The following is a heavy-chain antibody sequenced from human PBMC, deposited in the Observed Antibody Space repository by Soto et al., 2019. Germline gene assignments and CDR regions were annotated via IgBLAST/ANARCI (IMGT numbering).Heavy chain of an antibody. CDR3: AKGDRSSSSQFDF. CDR2: VSGSGRIT. Sequence: ELQLLESGGDFVQPGGSLRLSCAASGFNFNKYAMNWVRQAPGKGLEWVSVVSGSGRITHDADSVKGRFTVSRDNSKNTLLLQMNALRVEDTAVYYCAKGDRSSSSQFDFWGRGTLVTVSS. D-gene: IGHD2-2*01. V-gene: IGHV3-23*01. CDR1: GFNFNKYA. J-gene: IGHJ4*02.